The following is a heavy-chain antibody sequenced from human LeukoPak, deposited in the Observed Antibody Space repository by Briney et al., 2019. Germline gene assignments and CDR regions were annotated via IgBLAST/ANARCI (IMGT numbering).Heavy chain of an antibody. J-gene: IGHJ4*02. Sequence: GGSLRLSCVASGFTFSSRDWMTWVRQAPGKGLEWVANIKQDGSEKNYVDSVKGRFTISRDNAKNSLYLQMNSLRAEDTAVYYCARDWDYGDGTFDYWGQGTLVTVSS. CDR1: GFTFSSRDW. CDR2: IKQDGSEK. D-gene: IGHD4-17*01. V-gene: IGHV3-7*01. CDR3: ARDWDYGDGTFDY.